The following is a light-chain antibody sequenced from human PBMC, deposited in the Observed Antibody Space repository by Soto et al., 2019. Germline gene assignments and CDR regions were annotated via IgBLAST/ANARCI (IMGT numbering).Light chain of an antibody. CDR3: QQSYSTPYT. CDR1: QRITTY. CDR2: TAA. V-gene: IGKV1-39*01. J-gene: IGKJ2*01. Sequence: IHMTQSPSSLSASVGDRVNITCRASQRITTYLKWYQQKPGKAPKLLISTAATLQGGVPSRFSGSGSGTDFTLTITTLQPEDFATYFCQQSYSTPYTFGQGTNLEIK.